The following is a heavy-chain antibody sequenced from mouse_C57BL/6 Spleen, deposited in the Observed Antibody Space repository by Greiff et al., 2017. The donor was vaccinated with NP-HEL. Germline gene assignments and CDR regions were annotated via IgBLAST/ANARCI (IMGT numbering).Heavy chain of an antibody. CDR3: LDYYGSSRGY. J-gene: IGHJ2*01. CDR1: GYTFTDYE. Sequence: QVQLQQSGAELVRPGASVTLSCKASGYTFTDYEMHWVKQTPVHGLEWIGAIDPETGGTAYNQKFKGKAILTADKSSSTAYMELRSLTSEDSAVYYCLDYYGSSRGYWGQGTTLTVSS. V-gene: IGHV1-15*01. D-gene: IGHD1-1*01. CDR2: IDPETGGT.